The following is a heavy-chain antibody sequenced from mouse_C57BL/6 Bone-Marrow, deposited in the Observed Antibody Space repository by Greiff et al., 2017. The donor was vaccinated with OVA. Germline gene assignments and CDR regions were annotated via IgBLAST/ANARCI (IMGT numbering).Heavy chain of an antibody. V-gene: IGHV14-4*01. CDR2: IDPENGDT. D-gene: IGHD2-4*01. CDR1: GFNIKDDY. J-gene: IGHJ4*01. Sequence: EVQLQQSGAELVRPGASVKLSCTASGFNIKDDYMHWVKQRPEQGLEWIGWIDPENGDTEYASKFQGKATITADTSSNTAYLQLSSLTSEDTAVYYCTVDYDYAMDDWGQGTSVTVSS. CDR3: TVDYDYAMDD.